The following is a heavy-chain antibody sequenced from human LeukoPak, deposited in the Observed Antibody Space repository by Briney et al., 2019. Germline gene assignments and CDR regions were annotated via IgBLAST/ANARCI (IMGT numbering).Heavy chain of an antibody. Sequence: KPSETLSLTCAVYGGSFSGYYWSWIRQPPGKGLEWIGEINHSGSTHYNPSLKSRVTISVDTSKNQFSLKLSSVTAADTAVYYCARGMGYCSSTSCRNWFDPWGQGTLVTVSS. D-gene: IGHD2-2*01. CDR2: INHSGST. CDR1: GGSFSGYY. J-gene: IGHJ5*02. CDR3: ARGMGYCSSTSCRNWFDP. V-gene: IGHV4-34*01.